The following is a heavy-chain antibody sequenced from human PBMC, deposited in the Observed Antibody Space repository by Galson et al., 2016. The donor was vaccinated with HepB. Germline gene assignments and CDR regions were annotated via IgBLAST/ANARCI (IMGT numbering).Heavy chain of an antibody. V-gene: IGHV1-3*01. CDR3: ARDLGWGDFDY. Sequence: SCKASGYTFTSYAIHWVRQAPGQRLEWMGWINVGNGNTKYSQKFQGRVTITRDTSASTAYMDLSSLRSEDTAVYYCARDLGWGDFDYWGQGTLVTVSS. CDR1: GYTFTSYA. CDR2: INVGNGNT. D-gene: IGHD3-16*01. J-gene: IGHJ4*02.